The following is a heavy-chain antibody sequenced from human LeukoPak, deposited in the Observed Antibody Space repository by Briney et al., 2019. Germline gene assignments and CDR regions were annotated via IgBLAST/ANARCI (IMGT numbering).Heavy chain of an antibody. V-gene: IGHV3-23*01. D-gene: IGHD2-21*01. J-gene: IGHJ5*02. CDR1: GISFSRYA. CDR2: ITDSGGST. Sequence: GGSLRLSCAASGISFSRYAMTWVRQVPGKGLEWVSAITDSGGSTYYADSVKGRFTISRDNSKNILYLQMNSLRVEDTAVYYCAKDSVTIPTGWFDPWGQGTLVTVSS. CDR3: AKDSVTIPTGWFDP.